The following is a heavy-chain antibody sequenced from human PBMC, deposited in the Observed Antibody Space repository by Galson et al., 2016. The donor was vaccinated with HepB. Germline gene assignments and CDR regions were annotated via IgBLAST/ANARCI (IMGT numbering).Heavy chain of an antibody. CDR1: GFVFSNFG. D-gene: IGHD1-1*01. CDR3: AKERLVRRIFDH. J-gene: IGHJ4*02. V-gene: IGHV3-23*01. CDR2: ISTSPTT. Sequence: SLRLSCAASGFVFSNFGLSWVRQAPGKGLERVASISTSPTTYYSDSVQGRFTISRDNSNNTLYLQMNGLRAEDPAVYYCAKERLVRRIFDHWGQGTLLTVSS.